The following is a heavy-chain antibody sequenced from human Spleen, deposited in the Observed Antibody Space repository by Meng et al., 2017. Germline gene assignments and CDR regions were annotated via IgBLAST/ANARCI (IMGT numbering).Heavy chain of an antibody. Sequence: GGSLRLSCAASGFTFTSYGMHWVRQAPGMGVQWVAVIWYDGSNKYYADSVKGRFTISRDNSKNTLYLQMNSLRAEDTAVYYCARAADSLAAFDIWGQGTMVTVSS. D-gene: IGHD2-15*01. J-gene: IGHJ3*02. V-gene: IGHV3-33*01. CDR1: GFTFTSYG. CDR2: IWYDGSNK. CDR3: ARAADSLAAFDI.